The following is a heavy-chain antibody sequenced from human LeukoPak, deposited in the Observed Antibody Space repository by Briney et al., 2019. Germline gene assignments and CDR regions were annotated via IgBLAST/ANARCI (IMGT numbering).Heavy chain of an antibody. V-gene: IGHV3-30*04. CDR3: AKDAHEWELLAYFDY. Sequence: GGSLRLSCAASGFTFSSYAMHWVRQAPGKGLEWVAVISYDGSNKYYADSVKGRFTISRDNSKNTLYLQMNSLRAEDTAVYYCAKDAHEWELLAYFDYWGQGTLVTVSS. J-gene: IGHJ4*02. CDR1: GFTFSSYA. CDR2: ISYDGSNK. D-gene: IGHD1-26*01.